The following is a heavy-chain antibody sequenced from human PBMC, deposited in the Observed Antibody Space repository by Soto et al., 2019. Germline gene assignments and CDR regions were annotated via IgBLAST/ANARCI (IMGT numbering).Heavy chain of an antibody. CDR1: GYTFTGYY. Sequence: QVQLVQSGAEVKKPGASVKVSCKASGYTFTGYYMHWVRQAPGQGLEWMGWINPNSGGTNYAQKFQGRVTMTRDTSISTAYMELSRLRSDDTAVYYCARELDYGYYSCWFDPWGQGTLVTVSS. J-gene: IGHJ5*02. CDR2: INPNSGGT. V-gene: IGHV1-2*02. CDR3: ARELDYGYYSCWFDP. D-gene: IGHD4-17*01.